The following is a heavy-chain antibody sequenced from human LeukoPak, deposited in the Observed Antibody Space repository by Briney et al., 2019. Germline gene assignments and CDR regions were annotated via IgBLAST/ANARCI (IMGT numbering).Heavy chain of an antibody. V-gene: IGHV3-74*03. CDR3: ARAMPHDNWFDP. Sequence: GGSLRLSCAASGLTFNSYWMHWVRQVAGKGLVWVARINGDASNTTHADSVKGRFTISRDNAKNTLYLQMNSLRVDDTAVYYCARAMPHDNWFDPWGQGSLVTVSS. CDR2: INGDASNT. CDR1: GLTFNSYW. D-gene: IGHD2-2*01. J-gene: IGHJ5*02.